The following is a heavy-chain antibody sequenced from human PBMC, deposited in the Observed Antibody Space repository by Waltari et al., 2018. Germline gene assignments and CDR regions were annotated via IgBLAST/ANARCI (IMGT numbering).Heavy chain of an antibody. Sequence: EVQLVESGGGLVQPGGSLRLSCAASGFTFSSYAMHWVRQAPGKGLEYVSAISSNGGSTYYANSVKGRFTISRDNSKNTLYLQMGSLRAEDMAVYYCARGEMGVTPYYDILTGSHHYGMDVWGQGTTVTVSS. CDR2: ISSNGGST. J-gene: IGHJ6*02. V-gene: IGHV3-64*01. CDR1: GFTFSSYA. CDR3: ARGEMGVTPYYDILTGSHHYGMDV. D-gene: IGHD3-9*01.